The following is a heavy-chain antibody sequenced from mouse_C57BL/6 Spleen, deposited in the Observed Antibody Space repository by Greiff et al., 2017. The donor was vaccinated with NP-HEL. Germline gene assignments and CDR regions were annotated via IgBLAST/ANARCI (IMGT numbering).Heavy chain of an antibody. CDR3: AREGDGYRGYFDV. D-gene: IGHD2-3*01. CDR1: GYSITSGYD. CDR2: ISYSGST. V-gene: IGHV3-1*01. Sequence: EVQRVESGPGMVKPSQSLSLTCTVTGYSITSGYDWHWIRHFPGNKLEWMGYISYSGSTNYNPSLKSRISITHDTSKNHFFLKLNSVTTEDTATYYCAREGDGYRGYFDVWGTGTTVTVSS. J-gene: IGHJ1*03.